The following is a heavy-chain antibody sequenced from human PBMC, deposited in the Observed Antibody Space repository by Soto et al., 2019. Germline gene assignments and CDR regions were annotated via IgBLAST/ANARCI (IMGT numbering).Heavy chain of an antibody. D-gene: IGHD3-22*01. Sequence: GGSLRLSCAASGFTFSSYGMHWVRQAPGKGLEWVAVISYDGSNKYYADSVKGRFTISRDNSKNTLYLQMNSLRAEDTAVYYCARPAYYDSKNAFDIWGQGTMVTVSS. V-gene: IGHV3-30*03. CDR3: ARPAYYDSKNAFDI. J-gene: IGHJ3*02. CDR1: GFTFSSYG. CDR2: ISYDGSNK.